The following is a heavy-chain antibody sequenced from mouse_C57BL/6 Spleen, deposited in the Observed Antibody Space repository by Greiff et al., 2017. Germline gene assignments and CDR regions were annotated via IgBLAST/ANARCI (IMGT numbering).Heavy chain of an antibody. CDR3: ARFWLPRGGAMDY. Sequence: QVQLQQSGPGLVQPSQSLSITCTVSGFSLTSYGVHWVRQSPGKGLEWLGVIWSGGSTDYNAAFISRLSISKDNSKSQVFFKMNSLQADDTAIYYFARFWLPRGGAMDYWGQGTSVTVSS. D-gene: IGHD2-2*01. V-gene: IGHV2-2*01. J-gene: IGHJ4*01. CDR2: IWSGGST. CDR1: GFSLTSYG.